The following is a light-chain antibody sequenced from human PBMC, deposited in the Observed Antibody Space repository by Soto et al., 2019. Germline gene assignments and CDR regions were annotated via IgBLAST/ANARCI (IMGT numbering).Light chain of an antibody. V-gene: IGKV4-1*01. Sequence: DIVMTQSPDSLAVSLGERATINCKSSRSILYSSNNKNYLAWYQQKRGQPPKLFIKWASTRQSGVPDRFSGSGSGTDFTLTISSLQAEDVAVYYCQQYYTSPLTFGGGTKVEIK. CDR3: QQYYTSPLT. J-gene: IGKJ4*01. CDR1: RSILYSSNNKNY. CDR2: WAS.